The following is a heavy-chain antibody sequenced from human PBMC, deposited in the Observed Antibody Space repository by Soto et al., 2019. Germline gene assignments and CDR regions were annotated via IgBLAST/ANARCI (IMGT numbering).Heavy chain of an antibody. V-gene: IGHV1-69*12. CDR2: IIPSFDSA. J-gene: IGHJ5*02. Sequence: QVQLVQSGAEVKKPGSSVKVSCKASGGSISSFAISWVRQAPGQGLDWMGVIIPSFDSANYAQKFQGRVTITADASTSPVYMDLSSLRSEDTAVYYCARDDGSGWFFEAAWGQGTLVTVSS. CDR1: GGSISSFA. D-gene: IGHD6-19*01. CDR3: ARDDGSGWFFEAA.